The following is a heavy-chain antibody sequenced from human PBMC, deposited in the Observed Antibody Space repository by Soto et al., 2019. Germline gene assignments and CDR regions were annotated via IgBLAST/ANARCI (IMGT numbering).Heavy chain of an antibody. CDR2: FDPEDGET. Sequence: ALVKVSCKVSGYTLTELSMHWVRQAPGKGLEWMGGFDPEDGETIYAQKFQGRVTMTEDTSTDTAYMELSSLRSEDTAVYYCATAGAKDGYNHYYMDVWGKGTTVTVSS. CDR1: GYTLTELS. V-gene: IGHV1-24*01. D-gene: IGHD5-12*01. J-gene: IGHJ6*03. CDR3: ATAGAKDGYNHYYMDV.